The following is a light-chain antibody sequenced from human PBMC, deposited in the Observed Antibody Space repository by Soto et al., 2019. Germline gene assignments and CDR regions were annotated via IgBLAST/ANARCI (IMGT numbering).Light chain of an antibody. V-gene: IGLV2-14*01. CDR2: EVS. Sequence: QSALTQSASVSGSPGQSITISCTGTSSDVGGYNYVSWYQQHPGTAPKLMIYEVSNRPSGVSDRFSGSRSGNTASLTISGLQAEDESDYYCISYTSSSTWVFGGGTQLTVL. J-gene: IGLJ3*02. CDR3: ISYTSSSTWV. CDR1: SSDVGGYNY.